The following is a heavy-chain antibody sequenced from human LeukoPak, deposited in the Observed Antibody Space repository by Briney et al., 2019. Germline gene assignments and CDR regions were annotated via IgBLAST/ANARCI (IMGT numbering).Heavy chain of an antibody. D-gene: IGHD6-19*01. V-gene: IGHV1-8*01. J-gene: IGHJ4*02. CDR3: SGGGYSGGGGDY. CDR1: GYTFTSYD. CDR2: MNPNSGNT. Sequence: EASVKVSCKASGYTFTSYDINWVRQATGQGLEWMGWMNPNSGNTGYAQKFQGRVTMTRNTSISTAYMELSSLRAEDTAVYYCSGGGYSGGGGDYWGQGTLVTVSS.